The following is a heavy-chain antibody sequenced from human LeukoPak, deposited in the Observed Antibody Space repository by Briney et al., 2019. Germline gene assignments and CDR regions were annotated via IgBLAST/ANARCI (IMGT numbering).Heavy chain of an antibody. D-gene: IGHD6-13*01. J-gene: IGHJ4*02. CDR3: AKDMGYSSSCPDY. V-gene: IGHV3-9*01. CDR1: GFTFDDYA. Sequence: PGGSLRLSCAASGFTFDDYAMHWVRQAPGKGLEWVSGISWNSGSIGYADSVKGRFTISRDNAKNSLYLQMNSLRAEDTALYYCAKDMGYSSSCPDYWGQGTLVTVSS. CDR2: ISWNSGSI.